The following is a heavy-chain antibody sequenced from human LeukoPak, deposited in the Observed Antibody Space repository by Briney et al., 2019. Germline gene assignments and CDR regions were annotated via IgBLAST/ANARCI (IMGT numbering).Heavy chain of an antibody. J-gene: IGHJ4*02. D-gene: IGHD2-15*01. Sequence: SETLSLTCTVSGYSISSGYYWGWIRQPPGKGLEWIGSIYHSGSTYYNPSLKSRVTISVDTSKNQFSLKLSSVTAADAAVYYCAIHAGYPREFDYWGRGTLVTVSS. CDR2: IYHSGST. CDR3: AIHAGYPREFDY. V-gene: IGHV4-38-2*02. CDR1: GYSISSGYY.